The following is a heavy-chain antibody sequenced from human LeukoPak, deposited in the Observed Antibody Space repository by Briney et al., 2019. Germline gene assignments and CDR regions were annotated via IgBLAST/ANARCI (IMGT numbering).Heavy chain of an antibody. Sequence: GGSLRLSCAASRFTLSTYWMSWVRQAPGKGLEWVAHIKQDGSQEYYVDSVKGRFTISRDSAKNSLYLQMNSLRAEDTAVYYCARRPTVPGYWGQGTLVTVSS. CDR1: RFTLSTYW. D-gene: IGHD4-17*01. CDR2: IKQDGSQE. V-gene: IGHV3-7*03. J-gene: IGHJ4*02. CDR3: ARRPTVPGY.